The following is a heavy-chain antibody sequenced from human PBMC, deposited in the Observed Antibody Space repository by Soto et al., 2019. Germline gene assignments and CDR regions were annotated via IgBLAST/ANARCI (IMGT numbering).Heavy chain of an antibody. J-gene: IGHJ4*02. D-gene: IGHD2-15*01. Sequence: QVQLQESGPGLVKPSQTLSLTCTVSGGSISSGDYYWSWIRQPPGKGLEWIGYIYYSGSTYYNPSLKSRVTISVDTSKNQFSLKLSSVTAADTAVYYCARRGRYCSGGSCPLDYWGQGTLVTVSS. CDR1: GGSISSGDYY. CDR3: ARRGRYCSGGSCPLDY. CDR2: IYYSGST. V-gene: IGHV4-30-4*01.